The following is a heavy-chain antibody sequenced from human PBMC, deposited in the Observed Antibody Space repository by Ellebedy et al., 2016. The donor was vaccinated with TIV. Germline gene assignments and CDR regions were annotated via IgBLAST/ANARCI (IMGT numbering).Heavy chain of an antibody. CDR1: GFNFDDYA. Sequence: PGGSLRLSCAASGFNFDDYAMHWVRQAPGRGLEWVSGISWNSGSIHYADSVKGRFTISRDNAKNSLYLQMSSLRAEDTALYYCTKELTISGVANFAYWGQGTLVTVSS. CDR3: TKELTISGVANFAY. V-gene: IGHV3-9*01. J-gene: IGHJ4*02. D-gene: IGHD3-3*01. CDR2: ISWNSGSI.